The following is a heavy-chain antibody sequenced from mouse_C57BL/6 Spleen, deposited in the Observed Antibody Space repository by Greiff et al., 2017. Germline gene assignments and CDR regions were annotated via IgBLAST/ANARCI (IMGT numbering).Heavy chain of an antibody. CDR3: ARPGKYAMDY. CDR1: GFTFSDYG. Sequence: EVKLVESGGGLVKPGGSLKLSCAASGFTFSDYGMHWVRQAPEKGLEWVAYISRGSSTIYYADTVKGRFTLSRDNAKNTLFLQMTSLRSEVKAMDYWARPGKYAMDYWGQGTSVTVSA. CDR2: ISRGSSTI. V-gene: IGHV5-17*01. J-gene: IGHJ4*01. D-gene: IGHD2-1*01.